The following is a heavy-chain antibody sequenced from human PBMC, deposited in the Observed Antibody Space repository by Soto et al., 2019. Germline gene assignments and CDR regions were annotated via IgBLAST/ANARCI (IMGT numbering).Heavy chain of an antibody. V-gene: IGHV1-18*01. CDR2: ISAYNGNT. CDR3: ARGPSITIVGATIGSDY. CDR1: GYTFTSYG. D-gene: IGHD1-26*01. J-gene: IGHJ4*02. Sequence: ASVKVSCKASGYTFTSYGIGWVRQAPGQGLEWMGWISAYNGNTNYAQKLQGRVTMTTDTSTSTAYMELRSLRSDDTAVYYCARGPSITIVGATIGSDYWGQGTLVTVS.